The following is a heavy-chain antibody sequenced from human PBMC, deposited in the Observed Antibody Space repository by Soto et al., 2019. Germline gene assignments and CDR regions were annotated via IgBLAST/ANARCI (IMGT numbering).Heavy chain of an antibody. CDR3: ARDQGVVVTADNWFDP. Sequence: SETLSLTCSVPGGSITNYSWVWIRQPAGKGLGWIGSIFSSGSTNYNPALKGRIPMSLDTSKNQFSLKLNSATATDTAVYFCARDQGVVVTADNWFDPWGQGILVTVSS. CDR1: GGSITNYS. D-gene: IGHD2-21*02. CDR2: IFSSGST. V-gene: IGHV4-4*07. J-gene: IGHJ5*02.